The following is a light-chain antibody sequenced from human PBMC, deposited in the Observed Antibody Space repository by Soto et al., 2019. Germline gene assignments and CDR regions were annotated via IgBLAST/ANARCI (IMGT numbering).Light chain of an antibody. J-gene: IGKJ4*01. CDR3: QQSYSTPLT. Sequence: DIQLTQSPSFLSASVGDRVTITCRASQGISTYLAWYQQKPGIAPKLLIYAASSLQSGVPSRFSGSGSGTDFTLTISSLQPEDFATYYCQQSYSTPLTFGGGTKVEIK. V-gene: IGKV1-39*01. CDR2: AAS. CDR1: QGISTY.